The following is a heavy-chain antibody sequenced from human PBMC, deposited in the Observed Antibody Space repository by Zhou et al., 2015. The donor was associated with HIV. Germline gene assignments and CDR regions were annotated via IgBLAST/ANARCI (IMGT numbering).Heavy chain of an antibody. V-gene: IGHV1-69*08. CDR1: GGTFSSYT. Sequence: QVQLVQSGAEVKKPGSSVKVSCKASGGTFSSYTISWVRQAPGQGLEWMGRIIPILGIANYAQKFQGRVTITADKSTSTAYMELSSLRSEDTAVYYCARDPSEGSGYLREDWFDPWGQGTLVTVSS. D-gene: IGHD3-22*01. CDR3: ARDPSEGSGYLREDWFDP. J-gene: IGHJ5*02. CDR2: IIPILGIA.